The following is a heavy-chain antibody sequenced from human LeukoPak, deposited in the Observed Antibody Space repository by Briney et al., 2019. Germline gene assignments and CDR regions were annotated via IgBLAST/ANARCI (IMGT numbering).Heavy chain of an antibody. D-gene: IGHD5-12*01. CDR1: GYTFTGYY. CDR2: INPNSGGT. V-gene: IGHV1-2*02. J-gene: IGHJ4*02. Sequence: GASVKVSCKASGYTFTGYYMHWVRQAPGQGLEWMGWINPNSGGTNYAQKFQGRVTMTRDTSISTAYMELSRRRSDDTAVYYCARDGHGYSGYDFRYFDYWGQGTLVTVSS. CDR3: ARDGHGYSGYDFRYFDY.